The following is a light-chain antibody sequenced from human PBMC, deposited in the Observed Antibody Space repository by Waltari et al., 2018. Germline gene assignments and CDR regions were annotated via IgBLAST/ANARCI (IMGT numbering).Light chain of an antibody. CDR2: WAS. V-gene: IGKV4-1*01. CDR1: QSVLYSSDNKEY. Sequence: DIEMTQSPEFLAVSLGEPATISCSPSQSVLYSSDNKEYIAWYQHKAGHPPKLLVYWASTRQSGVPDRFSGSGSGTHFSLTITGLQADDAAVYTCHQYYTTPWTFGQGTKVEVK. J-gene: IGKJ1*01. CDR3: HQYYTTPWT.